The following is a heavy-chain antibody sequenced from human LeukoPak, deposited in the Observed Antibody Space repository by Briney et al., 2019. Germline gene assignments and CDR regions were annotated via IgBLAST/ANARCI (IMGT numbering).Heavy chain of an antibody. CDR1: GYTFTDYY. D-gene: IGHD3-3*01. Sequence: ASVTVSCKASGYTFTDYYIHWVRQAPGQGLEWMGWINPNSGGTNYAQKFQGRVTMTRDTSISTAYMELSRLRSDDTAVYYCARAGRNDVGEYWFDPWGQGTLVTVSS. J-gene: IGHJ5*02. CDR3: ARAGRNDVGEYWFDP. V-gene: IGHV1-2*02. CDR2: INPNSGGT.